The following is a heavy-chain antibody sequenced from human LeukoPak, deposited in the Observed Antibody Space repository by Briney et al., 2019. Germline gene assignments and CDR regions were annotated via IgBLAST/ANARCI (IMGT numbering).Heavy chain of an antibody. V-gene: IGHV3-30*12. D-gene: IGHD5-12*01. J-gene: IGHJ3*02. Sequence: GGSLRLSCAASGFTFSYYGMHWVRQAPGKGLEWVAFIQYDGINKYYADSVKGRFIISRDNAENSLYLQMNSLRAEDTAVYYCARTITAGAFDIWGQGTMVTVSS. CDR3: ARTITAGAFDI. CDR2: IQYDGINK. CDR1: GFTFSYYG.